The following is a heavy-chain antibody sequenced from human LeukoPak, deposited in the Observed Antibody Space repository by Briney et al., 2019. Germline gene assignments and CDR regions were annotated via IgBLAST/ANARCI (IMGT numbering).Heavy chain of an antibody. CDR3: ARDRIAVAGTAFDY. CDR2: MNPNSGNT. V-gene: IGHV1-8*01. D-gene: IGHD6-19*01. J-gene: IGHJ4*02. CDR1: GYTFTSYD. Sequence: GASVKVSCKASGYTFTSYDINWVRQATGQGLEWMGWMNPNSGNTGYAQKFQGRVTMTRNTSISTAYMELGSLRSEDTAVYYCARDRIAVAGTAFDYWGQGTLVTVSS.